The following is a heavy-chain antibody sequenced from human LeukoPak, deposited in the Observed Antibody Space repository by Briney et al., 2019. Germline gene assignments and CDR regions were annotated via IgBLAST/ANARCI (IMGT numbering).Heavy chain of an antibody. V-gene: IGHV3-21*01. D-gene: IGHD3-16*01. CDR1: GFTFSSYS. CDR2: ISSSSSYI. CDR3: ARDLGARGY. Sequence: GGSLRLSCAASGFTFSSYSMNWVRQAPGKGLEWVSSISSSSSYIYYADSVKGRFTISRDNAKNSLYLQMDSLRVEDTGHYYCARDLGARGYWGQGTLVIVSS. J-gene: IGHJ4*02.